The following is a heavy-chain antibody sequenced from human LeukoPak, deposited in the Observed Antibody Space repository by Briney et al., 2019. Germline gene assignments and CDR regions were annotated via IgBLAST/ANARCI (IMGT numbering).Heavy chain of an antibody. CDR3: ARDYYGSGEPYYYYGMDV. V-gene: IGHV3-30-3*01. Sequence: GRSLRLSCAASGFTFSTYAMHWVRQAPGKGLEWVALVSNDGSNKYYADSVKGRFTISRDNSKNTLYLQMNSLRAEDTAVYYCARDYYGSGEPYYYYGMDVWGKGTTVTVSS. CDR1: GFTFSTYA. D-gene: IGHD3-10*01. CDR2: VSNDGSNK. J-gene: IGHJ6*04.